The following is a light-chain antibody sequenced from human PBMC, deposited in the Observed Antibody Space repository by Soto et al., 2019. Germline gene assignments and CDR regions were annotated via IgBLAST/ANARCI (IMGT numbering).Light chain of an antibody. CDR2: DVS. CDR1: SSDVGGYNY. Sequence: QSALTQAAFVSGSPGQSITISCTGTSSDVGGYNYVSWYQQHPGKAPKLIIYDVSNRPSRVSTRFSGSKSGTTASMTISGLQAEHEADYSCSSYPSTNSWVFGGGTKLTVL. J-gene: IGLJ3*02. CDR3: SSYPSTNSWV. V-gene: IGLV2-14*01.